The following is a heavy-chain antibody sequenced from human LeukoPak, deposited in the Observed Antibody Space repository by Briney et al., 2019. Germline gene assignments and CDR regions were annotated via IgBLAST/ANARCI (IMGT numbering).Heavy chain of an antibody. D-gene: IGHD3-22*01. J-gene: IGHJ4*02. CDR2: IYYSGST. CDR1: GGSISSYY. V-gene: IGHV4-59*01. Sequence: SETLSLTCTVSGGSISSYYWSWIRQPPGKGLEWIGYIYYSGSTNYNPSLKSRVTISVDTSKNQFSLKLSSVTAADTAVYYCARGSHDSSGYAYYFDYWGQGTLVTVSS. CDR3: ARGSHDSSGYAYYFDY.